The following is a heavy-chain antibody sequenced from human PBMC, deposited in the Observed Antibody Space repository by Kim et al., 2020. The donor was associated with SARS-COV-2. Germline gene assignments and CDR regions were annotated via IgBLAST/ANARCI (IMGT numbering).Heavy chain of an antibody. CDR1: GGSISSGGYY. Sequence: SETLSLTCTVSGGSISSGGYYWSWIRQHPGKGLEWIGYIYYSGSAYYNPSLKSRVTISVDTSKNQFSLKLSSVTAADTAVYYCARLSYYDSSGYYYWGQGTLVTVSS. V-gene: IGHV4-31*03. D-gene: IGHD3-22*01. CDR3: ARLSYYDSSGYYY. J-gene: IGHJ4*02. CDR2: IYYSGSA.